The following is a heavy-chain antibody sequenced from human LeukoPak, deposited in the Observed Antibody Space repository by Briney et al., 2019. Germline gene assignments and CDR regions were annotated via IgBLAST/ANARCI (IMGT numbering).Heavy chain of an antibody. D-gene: IGHD2-21*02. Sequence: ASVKVSCKASGFTFSDSAVQWVRQARGQSPEWIGYIVVGSGSTVYAQKSQQRVTMTRDLSTYTAYMELSSLRSEDTAVYYCAADQAPTDPYMWVDPWGQGTQVIVSS. V-gene: IGHV1-58*01. CDR1: GFTFSDSA. CDR2: IVVGSGST. CDR3: AADQAPTDPYMWVDP. J-gene: IGHJ5*02.